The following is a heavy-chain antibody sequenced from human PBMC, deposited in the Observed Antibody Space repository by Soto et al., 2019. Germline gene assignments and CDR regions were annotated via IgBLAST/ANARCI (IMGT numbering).Heavy chain of an antibody. CDR2: ISAYNGNT. CDR3: ARDGSGLAVSDSYYYYGMDV. J-gene: IGHJ6*02. V-gene: IGHV1-18*01. CDR1: GYTFTSYG. Sequence: QVQLVQSGAEVKKPGASVKVSCKASGYTFTSYGISWVRQAPGQGLEWMGWISAYNGNTNYAQNLQGRVTMTTDTSTSTAYMELRSLRSDDTAVYYCARDGSGLAVSDSYYYYGMDVWGQGTTVTVSS. D-gene: IGHD3-10*01.